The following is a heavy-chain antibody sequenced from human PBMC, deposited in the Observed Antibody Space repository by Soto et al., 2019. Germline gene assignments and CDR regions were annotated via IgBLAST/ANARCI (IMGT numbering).Heavy chain of an antibody. Sequence: SETLSLTCTVSGGSISSYYWSWIRQPPGKGLEWIGYIYYSGSTNYNPSLKSRVTISVDTSKNQFSLKLSSVTAADTAVYYCARHECSSTSCYDYFDYWGQGTLVTVSS. CDR1: GGSISSYY. D-gene: IGHD2-2*01. J-gene: IGHJ4*02. CDR2: IYYSGST. V-gene: IGHV4-59*08. CDR3: ARHECSSTSCYDYFDY.